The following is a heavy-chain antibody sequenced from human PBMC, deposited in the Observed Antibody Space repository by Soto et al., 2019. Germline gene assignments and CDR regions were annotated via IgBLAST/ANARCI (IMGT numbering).Heavy chain of an antibody. J-gene: IGHJ5*02. CDR3: ARSVFP. CDR2: IYYSGNT. Sequence: PSETLSLTCIVSGGSISSNDFYWSWIRQHPGKGLEWIGYIYYSGNTNYYPSLKSRVTMSVDTSKNHFSLKLSSVTAADTAVYYCARSVFPWGQGTLVTVSS. V-gene: IGHV4-31*03. CDR1: GGSISSNDFY.